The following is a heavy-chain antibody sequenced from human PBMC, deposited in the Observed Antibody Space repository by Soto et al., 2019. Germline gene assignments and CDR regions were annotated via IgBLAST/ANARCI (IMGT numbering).Heavy chain of an antibody. CDR1: GFTFSSYA. V-gene: IGHV3-23*01. CDR3: AKGEAARNSVTRRYYYGMDV. Sequence: EVQLLESGGGLVQPGGSLRLSCAASGFTFSSYAMSWVRQAPGEGLEWVSGISGTGGSTYYADSVKGRFTISRDNSKNTLYLQINSLRAEDTAVYYCAKGEAARNSVTRRYYYGMDVWGQGTTVTVSS. D-gene: IGHD6-6*01. CDR2: ISGTGGST. J-gene: IGHJ6*02.